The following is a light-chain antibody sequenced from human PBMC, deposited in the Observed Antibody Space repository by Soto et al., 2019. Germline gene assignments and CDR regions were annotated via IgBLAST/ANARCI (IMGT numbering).Light chain of an antibody. J-gene: IGKJ2*01. Sequence: VLTQSPDTLSLYPGERATLSCRASQTISSGYLAWYQQRPGQAPRLLIFAASRRATGIPDRFSGRGSGTDFTLTINTLEPEDFAVYYCQQDGSSPQYTFGQGTKVELK. V-gene: IGKV3-20*01. CDR1: QTISSGY. CDR2: AAS. CDR3: QQDGSSPQYT.